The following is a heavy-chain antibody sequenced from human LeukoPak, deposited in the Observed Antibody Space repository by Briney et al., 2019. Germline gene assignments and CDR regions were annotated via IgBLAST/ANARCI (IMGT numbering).Heavy chain of an antibody. J-gene: IGHJ4*02. Sequence: PSETLSLTCAVYGVSFSGYYWSWIRQPPGKGLEWIGEINHSGSTNYNPSLKSRVNISVDTSKSQFSLKLSSVTAADTAVYYCARLFYDPPDYWGQGTLVTVSS. CDR1: GVSFSGYY. V-gene: IGHV4-34*01. CDR3: ARLFYDPPDY. CDR2: INHSGST. D-gene: IGHD2/OR15-2a*01.